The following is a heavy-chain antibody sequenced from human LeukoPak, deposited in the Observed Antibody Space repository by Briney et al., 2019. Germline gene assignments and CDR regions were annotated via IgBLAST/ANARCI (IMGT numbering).Heavy chain of an antibody. CDR2: IYHSGST. J-gene: IGHJ4*02. CDR1: GGSFSGYY. Sequence: SETLSLTCAVYGGSFSGYYWGWIRQPPGKGLEWIGSIYHSGSTYYSPSLKSRVTISVDTSKNQFSLKLSSVTAADTAVYYCARDLEEDSSGFYIRWGQGTLVTVSS. V-gene: IGHV4-38-2*02. CDR3: ARDLEEDSSGFYIR. D-gene: IGHD3-22*01.